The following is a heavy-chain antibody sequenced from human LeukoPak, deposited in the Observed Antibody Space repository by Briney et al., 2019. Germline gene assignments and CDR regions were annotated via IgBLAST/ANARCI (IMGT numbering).Heavy chain of an antibody. CDR3: SRIAVADPNWFDP. J-gene: IGHJ5*02. D-gene: IGHD6-19*01. Sequence: PGGSLRLSCAASGFTFSSYAMSWVRQAPGKGLEWVSAISGSGGSTYYANPVKGRFTISRDNSKNTLYLQMNSLRAEDTAVYYCSRIAVADPNWFDPWGQGTLVTVSS. CDR1: GFTFSSYA. CDR2: ISGSGGST. V-gene: IGHV3-23*01.